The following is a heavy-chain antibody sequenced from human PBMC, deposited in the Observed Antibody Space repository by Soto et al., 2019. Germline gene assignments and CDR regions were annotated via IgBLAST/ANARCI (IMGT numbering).Heavy chain of an antibody. D-gene: IGHD2-2*01. CDR3: ATVRYCSSTACPAAE. V-gene: IGHV3-23*05. CDR2: ITDSGSYT. CDR1: GFTFSSSA. J-gene: IGHJ4*02. Sequence: EVQLLESGGGLVQPGGSLRLSCAASGFTFSSSAMLWVRQAPGKGLEWVSAITDSGSYTRYTDSVKGRFTISRDNSKNTLFLHMTSLRDEDTSLYYCATVRYCSSTACPAAEWGQGTLITGAS.